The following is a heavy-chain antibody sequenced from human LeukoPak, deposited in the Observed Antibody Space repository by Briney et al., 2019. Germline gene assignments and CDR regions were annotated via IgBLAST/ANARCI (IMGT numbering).Heavy chain of an antibody. J-gene: IGHJ2*01. CDR2: TYYRSKWYI. Sequence: SQTLSLTCAISGDSVSSNSASWHWIRQSPSRGLEWLGRTYYRSKWYIEYAVSVKSRIIINPDTSKNQFSLQLNSVTPEDTAVYFCARAQGYLDLWGRGTLVTVS. CDR1: GDSVSSNSAS. V-gene: IGHV6-1*01. CDR3: ARAQGYLDL.